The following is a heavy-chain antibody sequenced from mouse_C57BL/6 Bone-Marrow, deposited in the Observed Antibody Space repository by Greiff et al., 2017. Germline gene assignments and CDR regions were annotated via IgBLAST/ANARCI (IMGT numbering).Heavy chain of an antibody. Sequence: VQLQQPGAELVKPGASVKLSCKASGYTFTSYWMQWVKQRPGQGLEWIGEIDPSDSYTNYNQKFKGKATLTVDTSSSTAYMQLSSLTSEDSAVYYCAREGDFYGSSYVGYYFAYWGQGTTLTVSS. CDR2: IDPSDSYT. D-gene: IGHD1-1*01. J-gene: IGHJ2*01. V-gene: IGHV1-50*01. CDR1: GYTFTSYW. CDR3: AREGDFYGSSYVGYYFAY.